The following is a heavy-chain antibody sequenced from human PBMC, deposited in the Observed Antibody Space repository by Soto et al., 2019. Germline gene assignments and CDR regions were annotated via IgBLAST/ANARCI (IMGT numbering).Heavy chain of an antibody. V-gene: IGHV1-46*03. CDR2: INPSGGST. J-gene: IGHJ4*02. CDR3: ASSTTGTKTFDY. Sequence: VKVSCKASGYTFTSYYMHWVRQAPGQGLEWMGIINPSGGSTSYAQKFQGRVTMTRDTSTSTVYMELSSLRSEDTAVYYCASSTTGTKTFDYWGQGTLVTVSS. D-gene: IGHD1-1*01. CDR1: GYTFTSYY.